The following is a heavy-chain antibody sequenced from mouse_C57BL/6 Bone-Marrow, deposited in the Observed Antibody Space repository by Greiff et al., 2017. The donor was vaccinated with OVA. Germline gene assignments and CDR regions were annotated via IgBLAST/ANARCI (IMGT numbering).Heavy chain of an antibody. J-gene: IGHJ1*03. CDR2: IRNKANGYTT. Sequence: EVKLVESGGGLVQPGGSLSLSCAASGFTFTDYYMSWVRQPPGKALEWLGFIRNKANGYTTEYSASVKGRFTISRDNSQSILYLQMNALRAEDSATYYCARSTMIDPHWYFDVWGTGTTVTVSS. V-gene: IGHV7-3*01. CDR1: GFTFTDYY. D-gene: IGHD2-4*01. CDR3: ARSTMIDPHWYFDV.